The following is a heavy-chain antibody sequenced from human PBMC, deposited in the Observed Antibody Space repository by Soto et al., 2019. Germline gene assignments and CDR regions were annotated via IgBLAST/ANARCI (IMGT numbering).Heavy chain of an antibody. CDR2: IIPIFGTA. V-gene: IGHV1-69*01. CDR3: ARTRGPDAFDI. CDR1: GGTFRSYA. J-gene: IGHJ3*02. D-gene: IGHD5-12*01. Sequence: QVQLVQSGAEVKKPGYSVKVYCKASGGTFRSYALSWVRQAPGQGLEWMGGIIPIFGTANYAQKFQGRVTITADESTSTAYMNLISLSSEDTAVYYFARTRGPDAFDIWGQGAMGTVS.